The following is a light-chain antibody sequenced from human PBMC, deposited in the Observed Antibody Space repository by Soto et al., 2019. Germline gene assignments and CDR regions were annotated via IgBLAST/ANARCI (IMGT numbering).Light chain of an antibody. V-gene: IGKV1-39*01. CDR2: AKS. CDR3: EQTHRHPLT. CDR1: QTIRSH. Sequence: SQRTQCPGSRSAALGGIVTITCLASQTIRSHLNWYQQKPGEATKIVIYAKSTLQSGVPSRFNGNVSGTDFTLTISSLQPQDWATYDCEQTHRHPLTFGGGTTVDLK. J-gene: IGKJ4*01.